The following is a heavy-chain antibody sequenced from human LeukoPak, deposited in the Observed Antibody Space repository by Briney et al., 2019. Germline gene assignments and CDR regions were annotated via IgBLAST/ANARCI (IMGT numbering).Heavy chain of an antibody. J-gene: IGHJ4*02. D-gene: IGHD4/OR15-4a*01. CDR2: ISSSSSDI. V-gene: IGHV3-21*04. CDR3: ARRAGAYSHPYDY. Sequence: GGSLRLSCAASGFTFSTYSMNWVRQAPGKGLEWVSSISSSSSDIYYADSVKGRFTISRDNAKNSLYLQMNSLRAEDTAVYYCARRAGAYSHPYDYWGQGTLVTVSS. CDR1: GFTFSTYS.